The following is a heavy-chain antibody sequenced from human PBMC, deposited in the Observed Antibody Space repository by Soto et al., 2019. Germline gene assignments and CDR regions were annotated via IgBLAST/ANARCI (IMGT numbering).Heavy chain of an antibody. Sequence: EVHLVESGGGLVQTGGSLRLSCAIFESTVSRDWMNWVRQAPGKGLEWVAHINQDGSEKYYVDSVKGRFTISRDNAKKSLYLQMNSLRPADPAMYYCSGGVGDAFWGQGTQVIVSS. CDR1: ESTVSRDW. CDR3: SGGVGDAF. D-gene: IGHD1-26*01. J-gene: IGHJ4*02. V-gene: IGHV3-7*04. CDR2: INQDGSEK.